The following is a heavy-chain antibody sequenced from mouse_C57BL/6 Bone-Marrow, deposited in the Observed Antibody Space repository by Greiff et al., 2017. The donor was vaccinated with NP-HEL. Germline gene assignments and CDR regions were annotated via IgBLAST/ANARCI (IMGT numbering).Heavy chain of an antibody. V-gene: IGHV1-55*01. CDR3: ARSEGGWYFDV. Sequence: VQLQQPGAELVKPGASVKMSCKASGYTFTSYWITWVKQRPGQGLEWIGDIYPGSGSTNYNEKFKGKATLTVDTSSSKAYMQLSSLTSEDSAVYYCARSEGGWYFDVWGTGTTVTVSS. J-gene: IGHJ1*03. CDR1: GYTFTSYW. CDR2: IYPGSGST.